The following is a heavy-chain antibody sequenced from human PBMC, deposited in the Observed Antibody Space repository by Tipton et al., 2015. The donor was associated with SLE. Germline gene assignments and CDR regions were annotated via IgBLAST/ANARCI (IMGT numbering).Heavy chain of an antibody. V-gene: IGHV4-4*07. Sequence: TLSLTCTVSGGSISSYYWSWIRQPAGKGLEWIGRIYTSGSTNYNPSLKSRVTMSVDTSKNQFSLKLRSVTAADTAVYYCARARGDKFDSSGYHYYFDNWGQGTLVTVSS. CDR2: IYTSGST. D-gene: IGHD3-22*01. CDR1: GGSISSYY. J-gene: IGHJ4*02. CDR3: ARARGDKFDSSGYHYYFDN.